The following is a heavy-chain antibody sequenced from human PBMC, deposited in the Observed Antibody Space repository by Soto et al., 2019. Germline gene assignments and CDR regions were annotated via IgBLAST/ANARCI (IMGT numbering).Heavy chain of an antibody. D-gene: IGHD6-19*01. CDR3: AKDHVAYSSGWYGGY. J-gene: IGHJ4*02. Sequence: EVQLLESGGGLVQPGGSLRLSCAASGFTFSSYAMSWVRQAPGKGLEWVSAISGSGGSTYYADSVKGRFTISRDNSNDTLYLQMNSLRAEDTAVYYCAKDHVAYSSGWYGGYWGQGTLVSVSS. CDR1: GFTFSSYA. V-gene: IGHV3-23*01. CDR2: ISGSGGST.